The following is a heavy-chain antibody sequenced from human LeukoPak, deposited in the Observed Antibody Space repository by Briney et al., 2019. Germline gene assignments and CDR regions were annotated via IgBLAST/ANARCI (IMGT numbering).Heavy chain of an antibody. Sequence: SETLSLTCAVSGYSISSGYYWGWIRQPPGKGLEWIGSIYHSGSTYYNPSLKSRVTISVDTSKNQFSLKLSSVTAADTAVYYCARHRPRLELRLPGNFDYWGQGTLVTVSS. CDR1: GYSISSGYY. D-gene: IGHD1-7*01. CDR2: IYHSGST. V-gene: IGHV4-38-2*01. J-gene: IGHJ4*02. CDR3: ARHRPRLELRLPGNFDY.